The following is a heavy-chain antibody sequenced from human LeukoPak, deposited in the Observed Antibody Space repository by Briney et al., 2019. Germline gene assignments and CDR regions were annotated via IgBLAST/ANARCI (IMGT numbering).Heavy chain of an antibody. V-gene: IGHV5-51*01. CDR1: GYSFTSYW. J-gene: IGHJ4*02. D-gene: IGHD5-24*01. CDR2: IYPGDSDT. Sequence: GESLKISCKGSGYSFTSYWIGWVRQMPGKGLEWMGIIYPGDSDTRYSPSFQGQVTISADKSISTAYPQWSSLKASDTAMYYCARLLEMATTEIDYWGQGTLVTVSS. CDR3: ARLLEMATTEIDY.